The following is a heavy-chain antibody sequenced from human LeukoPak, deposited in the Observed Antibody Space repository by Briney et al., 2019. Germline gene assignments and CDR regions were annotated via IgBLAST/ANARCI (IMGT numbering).Heavy chain of an antibody. V-gene: IGHV1-2*02. CDR1: GYTFTGYY. CDR3: ARATFMFGIAAAGTEY. Sequence: ASVKVSCKASGYTFTGYYMHWVRQAPGQGLEWMGWINPNSGGTNYAQKFQGRVTMTRDTSISTAYMELSRLRSDDTAVYYCARATFMFGIAAAGTEYWGQGTLVTVSS. J-gene: IGHJ4*02. D-gene: IGHD6-13*01. CDR2: INPNSGGT.